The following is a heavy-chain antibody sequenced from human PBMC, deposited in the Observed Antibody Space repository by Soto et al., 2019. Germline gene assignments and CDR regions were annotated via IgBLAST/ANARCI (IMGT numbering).Heavy chain of an antibody. D-gene: IGHD1-26*01. Sequence: PSETLSLTCTVSGGCISSGGYYWSWIRQHPGKGLEWIGYIYYSGSTYYNPSLKSRVTISVDTSKNQFSLKLSSVTAADTAVYYCARGVGSRRCIDYWGQGTLVTVSS. CDR2: IYYSGST. CDR3: ARGVGSRRCIDY. V-gene: IGHV4-31*02. CDR1: GGCISSGGYY. J-gene: IGHJ4*02.